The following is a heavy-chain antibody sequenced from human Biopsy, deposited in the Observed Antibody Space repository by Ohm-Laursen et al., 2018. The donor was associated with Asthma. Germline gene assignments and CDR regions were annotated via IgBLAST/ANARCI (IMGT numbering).Heavy chain of an antibody. D-gene: IGHD3-3*02. J-gene: IGHJ1*01. CDR2: ISGSGGST. V-gene: IGHV3-23*01. CDR1: GFTFSSYA. CDR3: ARTFHFWSPYHAEHYQL. Sequence: SLRLSCTAFGFTFSSYAMSWVRQAPGKGLEWVSAISGSGGSTYYADSVKGRFTISRDNSKNTLYLQMNSLRDEDTAVYYCARTFHFWSPYHAEHYQLWGQGTLVTVSS.